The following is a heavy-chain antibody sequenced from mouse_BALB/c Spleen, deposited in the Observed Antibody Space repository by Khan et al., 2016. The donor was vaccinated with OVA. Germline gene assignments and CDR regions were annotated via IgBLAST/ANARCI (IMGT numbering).Heavy chain of an antibody. D-gene: IGHD2-14*01. Sequence: QIQLVQSGPELKKPGETVRISCKASGYTFTTAGIQWVQKMPGKGLKWIGWINTHSGVPKYAEDFKGRFAFSLEISVNTAYLQITNLKNEDTDTYVCARGGAAYDRNDGGAMEYWGQGTSVTGSS. CDR3: ARGGAAYDRNDGGAMEY. V-gene: IGHV9-4*02. J-gene: IGHJ4*01. CDR1: GYTFTTAG. CDR2: INTHSGVP.